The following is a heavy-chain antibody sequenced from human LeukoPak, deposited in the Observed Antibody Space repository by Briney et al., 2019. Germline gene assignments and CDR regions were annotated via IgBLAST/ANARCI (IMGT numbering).Heavy chain of an antibody. J-gene: IGHJ6*03. V-gene: IGHV1-2*02. CDR1: GYTFTSYG. Sequence: ASVKVSCKASGYTFTSYGISWVRQAPGQGLEWMGWINPNSGGTNYAQKFQGRVTMTRDTSISTAYMELSRLRSDDTAVYYCARAPPYCTNGVCYLDYYIDVWGKGTMVTVSS. CDR2: INPNSGGT. D-gene: IGHD2-8*01. CDR3: ARAPPYCTNGVCYLDYYIDV.